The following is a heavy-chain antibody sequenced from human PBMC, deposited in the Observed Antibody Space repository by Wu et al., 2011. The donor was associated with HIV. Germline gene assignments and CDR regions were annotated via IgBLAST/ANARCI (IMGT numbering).Heavy chain of an antibody. J-gene: IGHJ4*02. V-gene: IGHV1-69*06. D-gene: IGHD2-21*01. CDR2: IIPIFGTA. CDR3: ARDLGGDEDY. CDR1: GGTFTNYA. Sequence: QVQLVQSGAEVKKSGSSVTVSCKSSGGTFTNYAISWVRQAPGRGLEWMGGIIPIFGTAKYVQKFQGRVTITADKSTSTAYMELSSLTSEDTAVYYCARDLGGDEDYWGQGTLVTVSA.